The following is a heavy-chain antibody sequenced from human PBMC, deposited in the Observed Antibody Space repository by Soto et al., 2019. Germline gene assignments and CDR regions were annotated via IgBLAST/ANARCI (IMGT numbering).Heavy chain of an antibody. D-gene: IGHD3-10*01. V-gene: IGHV3-23*01. J-gene: IGHJ4*02. CDR2: ISGSGGSK. Sequence: GGSLRLSCAASGFTFSSYAMSWVRQAPGKGLEWVSAISGSGGSKYYADSVKGRFTISRDNSKNTLYLQMNSLRAEDTAVYYCAKDLGQLTIYYFDYWGQGTLVTVSS. CDR3: AKDLGQLTIYYFDY. CDR1: GFTFSSYA.